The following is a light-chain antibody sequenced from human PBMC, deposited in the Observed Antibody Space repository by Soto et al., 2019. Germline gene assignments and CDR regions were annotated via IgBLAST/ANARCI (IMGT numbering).Light chain of an antibody. CDR1: SSDVGGYNY. Sequence: QSALTQPASVSGSPGQSITISCAGTSSDVGGYNYVSWYQQYPGKAPKLMIYEVRNRPSGVSNRFSGSKSGNTASLTISGLQAEDEADYYCSSYTSTNTVVFGGGTKVTVL. CDR2: EVR. V-gene: IGLV2-14*01. CDR3: SSYTSTNTVV. J-gene: IGLJ2*01.